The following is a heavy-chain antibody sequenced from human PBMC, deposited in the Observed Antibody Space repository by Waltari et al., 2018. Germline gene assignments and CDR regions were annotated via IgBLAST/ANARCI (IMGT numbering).Heavy chain of an antibody. CDR1: GGPIRSYY. J-gene: IGHJ6*02. Sequence: QVQLQESGPGLVKPSETLSLTCPVPGGPIRSYYWSWIRQPPGKGLEWIGYIYYSGSTNYNPSLKSRVTISVDTSKNQFSLKLSSVTAADTAVYYCARVGSYYGMDVWGQGTTVTVSS. V-gene: IGHV4-59*01. CDR2: IYYSGST. D-gene: IGHD1-26*01. CDR3: ARVGSYYGMDV.